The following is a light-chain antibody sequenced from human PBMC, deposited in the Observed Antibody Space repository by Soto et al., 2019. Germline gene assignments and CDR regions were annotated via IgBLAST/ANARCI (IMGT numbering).Light chain of an antibody. CDR1: QSVSRSY. J-gene: IGKJ4*01. V-gene: IGKV3-20*01. Sequence: EIVLTQSPASLSLSPGERATLSCRASQSVSRSYLAWFQQKPGQAPRLLIYGASSRATGIPDRFSGSGSGTDFTLTISRLEPEDCAVYYCQQYRSSPLTFGGGTKVDIK. CDR3: QQYRSSPLT. CDR2: GAS.